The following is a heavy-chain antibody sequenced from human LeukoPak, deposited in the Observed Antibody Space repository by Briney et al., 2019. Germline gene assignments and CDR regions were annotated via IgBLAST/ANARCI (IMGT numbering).Heavy chain of an antibody. CDR3: AKLRHFSGSFSYYFDY. CDR2: IYYSGNT. D-gene: IGHD1-26*01. V-gene: IGHV4-59*08. Sequence: SETLSLTCTVSGGSISSNYWVWIRQPPGKGLEWNGNIYYSGNTNYNPSLKSRVTISIDTSKNQCSLKLNSVTAADTAVYYCAKLRHFSGSFSYYFDYWGQGTLVTVSS. J-gene: IGHJ4*02. CDR1: GGSISSNY.